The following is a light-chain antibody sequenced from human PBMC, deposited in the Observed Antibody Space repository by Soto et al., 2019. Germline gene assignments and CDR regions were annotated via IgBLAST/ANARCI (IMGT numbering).Light chain of an antibody. Sequence: EIVLTQSPGTLSLSPGERATLSCRASQSVSSSYLAWYQQKPGQAPRLLIYGASSRATGIPDRFSGSGSGTDFTLTISRLEPEDFAVYYCQQYGSSPRTFGQRTKVEIK. V-gene: IGKV3-20*01. CDR2: GAS. CDR1: QSVSSSY. J-gene: IGKJ1*01. CDR3: QQYGSSPRT.